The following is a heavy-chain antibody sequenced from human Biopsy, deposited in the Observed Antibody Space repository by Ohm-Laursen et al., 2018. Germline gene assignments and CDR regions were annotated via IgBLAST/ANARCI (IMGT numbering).Heavy chain of an antibody. CDR2: FAPENGKT. J-gene: IGHJ4*02. V-gene: IGHV1-24*01. Sequence: GASVKASRKVSGYTLTALSMHWVRQAPGSGLGWMGGFAPENGKTIYAQKFQGRITMTEDTSTDTAYMELSSLRSEDTAVYYCAADINGWNVNYWGQGTQVTVSS. D-gene: IGHD1-1*01. CDR3: AADINGWNVNY. CDR1: GYTLTALS.